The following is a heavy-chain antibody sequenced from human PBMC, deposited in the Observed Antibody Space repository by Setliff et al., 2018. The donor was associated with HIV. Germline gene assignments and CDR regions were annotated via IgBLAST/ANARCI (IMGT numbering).Heavy chain of an antibody. V-gene: IGHV3-23*01. Sequence: PGGSLRLSCAASGFTFSGFAMTWVRQAPGKGLEWISTISGGGGSKYYADSVKGRFTVSRDNFKDMLYLQTDSLTAEDTAVYYCARVGEGYSGDMDVWGKGTTVTVSS. D-gene: IGHD5-12*01. CDR2: ISGGGGSK. CDR1: GFTFSGFA. CDR3: ARVGEGYSGDMDV. J-gene: IGHJ6*03.